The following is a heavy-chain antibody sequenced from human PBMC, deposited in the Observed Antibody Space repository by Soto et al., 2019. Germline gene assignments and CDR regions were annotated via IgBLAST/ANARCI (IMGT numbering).Heavy chain of an antibody. CDR3: ARAAGPFDY. V-gene: IGHV3-9*01. CDR1: GFTFDDYA. CDR2: ISWNSGSI. Sequence: ESGGGLVQPGRSLRLSCAASGFTFDDYAMHWVRQAPGKGLEWVSGISWNSGSIGYADSVKGRFTISRDNAKNSLYLQMNSLRAEDTALYYCARAAGPFDYWGQGTLVTVSS. J-gene: IGHJ4*02. D-gene: IGHD6-13*01.